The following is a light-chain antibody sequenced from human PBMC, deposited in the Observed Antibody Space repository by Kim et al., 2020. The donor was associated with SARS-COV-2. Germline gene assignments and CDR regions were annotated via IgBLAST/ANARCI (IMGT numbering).Light chain of an antibody. CDR1: QSVSSN. Sequence: EIVMTQSPASLSVSPGERATLSCRASQSVSSNLAWYQLKPGRAPRLLIYGASTRATGVPARFSASGSGTEFTLTISSMQSEDFALYYCHQYNDLPPGDTFGQGTKLEIK. CDR2: GAS. CDR3: HQYNDLPPGDT. V-gene: IGKV3-15*01. J-gene: IGKJ2*01.